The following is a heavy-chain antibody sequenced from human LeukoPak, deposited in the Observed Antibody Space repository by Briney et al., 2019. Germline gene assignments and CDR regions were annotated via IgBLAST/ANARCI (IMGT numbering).Heavy chain of an antibody. J-gene: IGHJ5*02. CDR2: ISAYNGNT. Sequence: VASVKVSCKASGYTFTSYGISWVRQAPGQGLEWMGWISAYNGNTNYAQKLQGRVTMTTDTSTSTAYMELRSLRSDDTAVYYCARDKDSSGYKLYNWFDPWGQGILVTVSS. D-gene: IGHD3-22*01. CDR3: ARDKDSSGYKLYNWFDP. V-gene: IGHV1-18*01. CDR1: GYTFTSYG.